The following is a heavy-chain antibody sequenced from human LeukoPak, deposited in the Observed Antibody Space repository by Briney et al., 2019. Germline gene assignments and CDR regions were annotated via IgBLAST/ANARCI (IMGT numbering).Heavy chain of an antibody. J-gene: IGHJ3*02. CDR3: ARDKILEWSDAFDI. V-gene: IGHV4-61*02. Sequence: SQTLSLACTVSGGSISSGSYYWSWIRQPAGKGLEWIGRIYTSGSTNYNPSLKNRVTISVDTSKNQFSLKLSSVTAADTAVYYCARDKILEWSDAFDIWGQGTMVTVSS. CDR2: IYTSGST. CDR1: GGSISSGSYY. D-gene: IGHD3-3*01.